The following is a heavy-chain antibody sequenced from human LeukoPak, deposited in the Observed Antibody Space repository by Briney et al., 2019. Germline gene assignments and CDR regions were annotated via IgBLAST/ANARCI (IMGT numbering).Heavy chain of an antibody. CDR3: ARERRQWQPFDI. CDR2: ISSGGTYK. CDR1: GFTLSDYT. V-gene: IGHV3-21*01. D-gene: IGHD6-19*01. Sequence: PGGSLRLSCAASGFTLSDYTMNWVRQAPGNGLVWVSSISSGGTYKYYADSVKGRFTISRDNAQNSLYLQMISLRAEDSSVYYCARERRQWQPFDIWGQGTMVTVSS. J-gene: IGHJ3*02.